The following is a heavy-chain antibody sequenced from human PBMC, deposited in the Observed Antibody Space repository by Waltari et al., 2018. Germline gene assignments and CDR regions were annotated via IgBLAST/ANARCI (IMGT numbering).Heavy chain of an antibody. CDR3: ARLDY. J-gene: IGHJ4*02. Sequence: QVQVVESGGGLVQPGSSLRLSCAASGFKCGDYVVHGVRQAPGKGVDWVAVISYDGSNEYYADSVKGRFTISRDNSKNTLYLQMNSLRTEDTAVYYCARLDYWGQGTLVTVSS. CDR2: ISYDGSNE. V-gene: IGHV3-30*04. CDR1: GFKCGDYV.